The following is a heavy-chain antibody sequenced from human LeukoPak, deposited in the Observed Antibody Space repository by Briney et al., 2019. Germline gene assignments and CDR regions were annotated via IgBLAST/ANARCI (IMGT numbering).Heavy chain of an antibody. CDR3: ARERPSWDAFDI. J-gene: IGHJ3*02. Sequence: GGSLRLSCAASGFTVSSYEMNWVRQPPGKGLEWVSYISSSGSTIYYADSVKGRFTISRDNAKNSLYLQMNSLRAEDTAVYYCARERPSWDAFDIWGQGTMVTVSS. V-gene: IGHV3-48*03. CDR1: GFTVSSYE. CDR2: ISSSGSTI.